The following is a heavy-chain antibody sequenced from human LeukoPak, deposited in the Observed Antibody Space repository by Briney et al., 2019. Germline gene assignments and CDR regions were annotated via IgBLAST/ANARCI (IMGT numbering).Heavy chain of an antibody. D-gene: IGHD3-22*01. Sequence: PGGSLRLSCATSGFTFSRYWMSWVRQPPGKDWKVLPNIKQDGSVTYYVDSVRGRFTISRDNAKNSLYLQMNSLRAEDTAVYYCARDPWPDSSGFPLHHWGQGTLVTVSS. V-gene: IGHV3-7*03. CDR2: IKQDGSVT. CDR1: GFTFSRYW. J-gene: IGHJ1*01. CDR3: ARDPWPDSSGFPLHH.